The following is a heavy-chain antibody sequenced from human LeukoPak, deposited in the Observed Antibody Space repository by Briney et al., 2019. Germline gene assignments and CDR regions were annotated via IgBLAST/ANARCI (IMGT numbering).Heavy chain of an antibody. J-gene: IGHJ4*02. V-gene: IGHV1-46*01. CDR2: INPSGGST. CDR1: GYTFTRYY. Sequence: ASVKVSCKASGYTFTRYYIHWVRQAPGQGLEWMGIINPSGGSTSYAQKFQGRVTMTRDTSTSTVYMELSSLRSEDTAVYYCARGVPNYYDSSGYYYAFDYRGQGTLVTVSS. CDR3: ARGVPNYYDSSGYYYAFDY. D-gene: IGHD3-22*01.